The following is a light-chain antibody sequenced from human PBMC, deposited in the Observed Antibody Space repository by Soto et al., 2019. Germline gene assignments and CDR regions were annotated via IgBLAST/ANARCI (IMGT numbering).Light chain of an antibody. CDR1: QSVGSY. J-gene: IGKJ1*01. CDR3: QQYSDWPPT. CDR2: GAS. V-gene: IGKV3-15*01. Sequence: EVVMTQSPATLSVSPGERATLSCRASQSVGSYLAWYQQSPGQAPRRLIYGASTRATGVPARFSGSGSGTDFSLTISSLQSEDFAVYYCQQYSDWPPTFGQGTKVEIK.